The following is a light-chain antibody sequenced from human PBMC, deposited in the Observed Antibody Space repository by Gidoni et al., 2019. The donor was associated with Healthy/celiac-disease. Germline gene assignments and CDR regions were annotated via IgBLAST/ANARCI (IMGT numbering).Light chain of an antibody. CDR3: MQGTHWPSYT. CDR2: KVS. CDR1: QSLLYSDGKTY. Sequence: DVVMTQSPLSLPVTIGQPASISCRSSQSLLYSDGKTYWNLFQQRPGQSPRRLIYKVSNRDSGVPDRFSGSGSGTDFTLKISRVEAEEVGVYYCMQGTHWPSYTFXXXTKLEIK. V-gene: IGKV2-30*01. J-gene: IGKJ2*01.